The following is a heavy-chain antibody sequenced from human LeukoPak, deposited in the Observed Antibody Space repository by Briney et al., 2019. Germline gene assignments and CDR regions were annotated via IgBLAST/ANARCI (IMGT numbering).Heavy chain of an antibody. CDR3: AANYYDSSGYYY. CDR1: GFTVSSNY. D-gene: IGHD3-22*01. V-gene: IGHV3-66*01. J-gene: IGHJ4*02. Sequence: GGSLRLSCAASGFTVSSNYMSWVRQAPGKGLEWVSVIYSGGSTYYADSVKGRFTISRDNSKNALYLQMNSLRAEDTAVYYCAANYYDSSGYYYWGQGTLVTVSS. CDR2: IYSGGST.